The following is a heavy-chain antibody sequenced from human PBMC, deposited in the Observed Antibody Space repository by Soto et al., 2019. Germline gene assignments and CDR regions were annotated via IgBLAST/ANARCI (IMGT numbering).Heavy chain of an antibody. D-gene: IGHD1-26*01. CDR2: FDPEDGET. Sequence: QVQLVQSGAEVKKPGASEKVSCKVSGYTLTELSMHWVRQAPGKGLEWMGGFDPEDGETIYAQKFQGRVTMNEDTSTDTVYMELSSVRSEDTAVHYCATAYDSGSYYEGFDIWGQGTMVTFSS. V-gene: IGHV1-24*01. CDR1: GYTLTELS. CDR3: ATAYDSGSYYEGFDI. J-gene: IGHJ3*02.